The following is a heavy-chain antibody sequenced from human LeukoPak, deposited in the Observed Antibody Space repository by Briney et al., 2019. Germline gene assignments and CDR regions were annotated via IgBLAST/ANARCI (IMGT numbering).Heavy chain of an antibody. CDR1: GGTFSGYA. Sequence: SVKVSCKASGGTFSGYAINWVRQAPGQGLEWMGRIVVTFGIANYAQGFQGRVTITADKSTGTAYMQLSSLRSEDTALYYCARSSCSGASCYSRDDWYLDLWGQGTLVTVSS. V-gene: IGHV1-69*04. D-gene: IGHD2-15*01. CDR3: ARSSCSGASCYSRDDWYLDL. CDR2: IVVTFGIA. J-gene: IGHJ2*01.